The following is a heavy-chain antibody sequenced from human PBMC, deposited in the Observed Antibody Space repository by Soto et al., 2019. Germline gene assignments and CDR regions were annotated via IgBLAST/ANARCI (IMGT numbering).Heavy chain of an antibody. Sequence: ASVKVSCKASGYTFTSYYMHWVRQAPGQGLEWMGIINPSGGSTSYAQKFQGRVTMTRDTSTSTVYMELSSLRSEDTAVYYCARESGIAVYYYGMDVWGQGTTVTVSS. CDR1: GYTFTSYY. D-gene: IGHD6-19*01. CDR2: INPSGGST. CDR3: ARESGIAVYYYGMDV. V-gene: IGHV1-46*01. J-gene: IGHJ6*02.